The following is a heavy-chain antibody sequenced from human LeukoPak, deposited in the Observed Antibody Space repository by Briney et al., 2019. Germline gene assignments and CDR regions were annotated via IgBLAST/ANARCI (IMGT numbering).Heavy chain of an antibody. CDR3: ASDGLDGYNSGWYPEY. CDR1: GFTFSSYS. CDR2: ISSSSSYI. J-gene: IGHJ4*02. Sequence: PGGSLRLSCAPSGFTFSSYSMHWVRQAPGKGLEWVSSISSSSSYIYYADSVKGRFTISRDNAKNSLYLQMNSLRGEDTAVYYCASDGLDGYNSGWYPEYWGQGTLVTVSS. D-gene: IGHD6-19*01. V-gene: IGHV3-21*01.